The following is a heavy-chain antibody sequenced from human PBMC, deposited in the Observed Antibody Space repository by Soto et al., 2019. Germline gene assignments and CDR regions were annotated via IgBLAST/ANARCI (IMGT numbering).Heavy chain of an antibody. J-gene: IGHJ2*01. CDR3: TRQVPVARYEHYSGATCYSGYVDL. CDR1: GDSISSNNYF. CDR2: IYYSGST. D-gene: IGHD2-21*02. Sequence: QLHLQESGPGLVNPSEPLSLTCTVSGDSISSNNYFWGWVRQPPVKGLEWIGSIYYSGSTLYHPSLKSRVTIHLDTSHILFSLHLNSMAAADTAVYYCTRQVPVARYEHYSGATCYSGYVDLWGRGTLVTVSS. V-gene: IGHV4-39*01.